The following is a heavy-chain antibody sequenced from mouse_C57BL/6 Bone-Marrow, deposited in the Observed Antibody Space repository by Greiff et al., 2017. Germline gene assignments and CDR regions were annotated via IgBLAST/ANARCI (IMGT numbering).Heavy chain of an antibody. J-gene: IGHJ3*01. D-gene: IGHD1-1*01. CDR2: IHPSDSDT. V-gene: IGHV1-74*01. CDR1: GYTFTSYW. CDR3: AISSYYYGSPWFAY. Sequence: QVQLQQPGAELVKPGASVKVSCKASGYTFTSYWMHWVKQRPGQGLEWIGRIHPSDSDTNYNQKFKGKATLTVDKSSSTAYMQLSSLTSEDSAVYYCAISSYYYGSPWFAYWGQGTLVTVSA.